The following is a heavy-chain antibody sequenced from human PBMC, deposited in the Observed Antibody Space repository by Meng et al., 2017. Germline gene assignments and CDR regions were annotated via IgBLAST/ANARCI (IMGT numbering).Heavy chain of an antibody. CDR2: IYHSGST. D-gene: IGHD3-22*01. J-gene: IGHJ4*02. CDR3: ARAGVGYYDSSGPYSY. Sequence: QGPLEAPGPGRVKPSGTLSLTCAVSGGSISSSNWWSWVRQPPGKGLEWIGEIYHSGSTNYNPSLKSRVTISVDKSKNQFSLKLSSVTAADTAVYYCARAGVGYYDSSGPYSYWGQGTLVTVSS. V-gene: IGHV4-4*02. CDR1: GGSISSSNW.